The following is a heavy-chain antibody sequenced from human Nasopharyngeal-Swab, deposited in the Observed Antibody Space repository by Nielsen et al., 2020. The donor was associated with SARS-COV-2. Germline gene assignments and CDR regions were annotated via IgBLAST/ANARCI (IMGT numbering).Heavy chain of an antibody. CDR1: GFTFSSYG. D-gene: IGHD6-13*01. J-gene: IGHJ4*02. CDR2: ISYDGSNK. CDR3: AKMAGYSSSWYGSSLIDY. Sequence: LSLTCAASGFTFSSYGMHWVRQAPGKGLEWVAVISYDGSNKYYADSVKGRFTISRDNSKNTLYLQMNSLRAGDTAVYYCAKMAGYSSSWYGSSLIDYWGQGTLVTVSS. V-gene: IGHV3-30*18.